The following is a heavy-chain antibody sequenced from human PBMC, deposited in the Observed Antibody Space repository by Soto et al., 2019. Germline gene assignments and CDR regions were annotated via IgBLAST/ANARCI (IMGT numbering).Heavy chain of an antibody. CDR3: ASCQYSSSWYWFDP. J-gene: IGHJ5*02. V-gene: IGHV6-1*01. CDR2: TYYRSKWYN. D-gene: IGHD6-13*01. CDR1: GDSVSSNSAA. Sequence: KQSQTLSLTCAISGDSVSSNSAAWNWIRQSPSRGLEWLGRTYYRSKWYNDYAVSVKSRITINPGTSKNQFSLQLNSVTPEDTAVYYCASCQYSSSWYWFDPWGQGTLVTVSS.